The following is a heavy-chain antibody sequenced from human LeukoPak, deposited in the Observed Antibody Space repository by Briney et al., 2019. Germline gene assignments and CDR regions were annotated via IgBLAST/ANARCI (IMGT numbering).Heavy chain of an antibody. Sequence: PGGSLRLSCAASGFTLSIYWMSWVRQAPGKGLEWVANIKKDGSEKYYVDSVRGRFTISRDNAKNSLYLQMNSLRAEDTAVYYCAREMGWNYGDYWGQGTLVTVSS. CDR3: AREMGWNYGDY. V-gene: IGHV3-7*05. CDR1: GFTLSIYW. D-gene: IGHD1-7*01. J-gene: IGHJ4*02. CDR2: IKKDGSEK.